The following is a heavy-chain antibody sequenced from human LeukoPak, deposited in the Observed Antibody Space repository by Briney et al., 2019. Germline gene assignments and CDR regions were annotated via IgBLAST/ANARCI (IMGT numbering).Heavy chain of an antibody. CDR3: ARGWYALGSFWSGRHYGMEV. CDR2: IKQDGKEK. CDR1: GFTFSSYW. D-gene: IGHD3-10*01. Sequence: GGSLRLSCAASGFTFSSYWMSWVRQAPGKGLEWVANIKQDGKEKYYVASVKGRSTISRDNAKNSLYLQMNSLRGEDTAIYYCARGWYALGSFWSGRHYGMEVWGQGTTVTVSS. V-gene: IGHV3-7*04. J-gene: IGHJ6*02.